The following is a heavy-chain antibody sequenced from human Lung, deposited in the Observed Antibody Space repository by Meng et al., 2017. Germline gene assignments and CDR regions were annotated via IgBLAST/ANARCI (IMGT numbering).Heavy chain of an antibody. CDR2: INHSGST. D-gene: IGHD4-11*01. Sequence: QVQLQQWGAGRSKPSDTLSVTGVVSGGSFSDYYWRWIRQPPGKGLEWIGEINHSGSTNYNPSLESRATISVDTSQNNLSLKLSSVTAADSAVYYCARGPTTMAHDFDYWGQGTLVTVSS. V-gene: IGHV4-34*01. CDR1: GGSFSDYY. CDR3: ARGPTTMAHDFDY. J-gene: IGHJ4*02.